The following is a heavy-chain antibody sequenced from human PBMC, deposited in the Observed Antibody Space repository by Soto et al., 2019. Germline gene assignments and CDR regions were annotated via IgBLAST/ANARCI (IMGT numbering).Heavy chain of an antibody. CDR3: ANDRVESGLGEIDY. V-gene: IGHV3-30*18. CDR2: ISYDGSNK. CDR1: GFSFSNNG. Sequence: QVQLVESGGGVVQPGRSLRLSCAASGFSFSNNGMHWVRQAPGKGLEWVAIISYDGSNKYYADSVKGRFTISRDNSKNTLYLQMNSLRVEDTAVYYCANDRVESGLGEIDYWGQGTLVTVSS. J-gene: IGHJ4*02. D-gene: IGHD3-16*01.